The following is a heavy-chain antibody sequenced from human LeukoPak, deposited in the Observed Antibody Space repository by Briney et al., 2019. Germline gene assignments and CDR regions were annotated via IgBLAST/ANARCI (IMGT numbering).Heavy chain of an antibody. J-gene: IGHJ5*02. D-gene: IGHD3-10*01. CDR1: GGSISNYY. CDR2: IYYSGST. V-gene: IGHV4-39*01. CDR3: ARRDVDGSGSYYYRAWFDP. Sequence: SETLSLTCTVSGGSISNYYWSWIRQPPGKGLEWIGIIYYSGSTYYNPSLKSRVTISVDTSKNQFSLKLSSVTATDTAVYYCARRDVDGSGSYYYRAWFDPWGQGTLVTVSS.